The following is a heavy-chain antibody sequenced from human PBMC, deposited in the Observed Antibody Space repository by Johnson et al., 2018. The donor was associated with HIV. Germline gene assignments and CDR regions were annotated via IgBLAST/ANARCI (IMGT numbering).Heavy chain of an antibody. CDR1: GFTFDEYG. D-gene: IGHD1-14*01. Sequence: QVQLVESGGGVVRPGGSLRLSCAASGFTFDEYGMHWVRQAPGKGLEWVAVIWYDGSNKYYADSVKGRFTISRDNSKNTLYLQMNSLRAEDTAVFYCAILTGYDAFDVWGQGTMVTVSS. V-gene: IGHV3-33*08. CDR2: IWYDGSNK. CDR3: AILTGYDAFDV. J-gene: IGHJ3*01.